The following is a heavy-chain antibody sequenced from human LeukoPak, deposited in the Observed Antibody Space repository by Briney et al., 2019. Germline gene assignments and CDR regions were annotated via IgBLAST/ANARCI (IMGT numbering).Heavy chain of an antibody. J-gene: IGHJ6*03. Sequence: SQTLSLTCAVSGASITTRSFYWSWLRQPAGKGLEWIGRIYTSGRIDYNPSLKSRVTISVDTSKNQFSLKLSSVTAADTAVYYCARDLKRDDFWSGYPPYYYYYMDVWGKGTTVTVSS. CDR2: IYTSGRI. V-gene: IGHV4-61*02. D-gene: IGHD3-3*01. CDR3: ARDLKRDDFWSGYPPYYYYYMDV. CDR1: GASITTRSFY.